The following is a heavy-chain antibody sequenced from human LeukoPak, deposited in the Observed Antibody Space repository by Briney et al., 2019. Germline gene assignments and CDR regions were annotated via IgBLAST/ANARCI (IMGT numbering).Heavy chain of an antibody. CDR1: GFSFRNYA. CDR2: INTDGRIT. D-gene: IGHD1-26*01. Sequence: GGSLRLSCVASGFSFRNYAIHWVRQAPGKGLEYVSVINTDGRITYYADSVKGRFTISRDNSKNTVYLQMGSLRGEDMAVYYCTRDGGSFCDFNYWGQGALVTVSS. J-gene: IGHJ4*02. V-gene: IGHV3-64*02. CDR3: TRDGGSFCDFNY.